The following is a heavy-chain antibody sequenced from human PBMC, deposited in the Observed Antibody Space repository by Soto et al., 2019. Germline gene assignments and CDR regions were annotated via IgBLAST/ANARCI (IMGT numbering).Heavy chain of an antibody. CDR2: IQYNGYS. CDR3: ARHGFGPLHGLVDV. J-gene: IGHJ6*02. CDR1: GGSITNYY. D-gene: IGHD3-10*01. Sequence: QVQLQESGPGLVKPSETLSLTCTVSGGSITNYYCSWFRQPPGKGLEWIGYIQYNGYSAYNLSLKRRVTMSMDKSKPQFPLMVESVTATDTAVYYCARHGFGPLHGLVDVWGQGTTVIVSS. V-gene: IGHV4-59*08.